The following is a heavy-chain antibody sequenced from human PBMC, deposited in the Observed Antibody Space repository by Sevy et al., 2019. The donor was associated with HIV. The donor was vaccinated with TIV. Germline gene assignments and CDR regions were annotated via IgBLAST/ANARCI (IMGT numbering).Heavy chain of an antibody. D-gene: IGHD6-19*01. CDR1: GYSFTSYW. Sequence: GESLKISCKGSGYSFTSYWIVWVRQMPGNGLEWMGIIYPGDSDTRYSPSFQGQVTISAHKSISTAYLQWSRLKASDTAMYYCASAGIAVAGTGSFDYYYGMDVWGQGTTVTVSS. CDR2: IYPGDSDT. V-gene: IGHV5-51*01. J-gene: IGHJ6*02. CDR3: ASAGIAVAGTGSFDYYYGMDV.